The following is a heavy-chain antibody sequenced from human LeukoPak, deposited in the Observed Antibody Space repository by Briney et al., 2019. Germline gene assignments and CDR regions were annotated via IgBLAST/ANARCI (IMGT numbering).Heavy chain of an antibody. CDR3: ARGLRYYYDSSGYYPP. D-gene: IGHD3-22*01. CDR1: GGSFSGYY. Sequence: SETLSLTCAVYGGSFSGYYWSWIRQPPGKGLEWIGEINHSGSTNYNPSLKSRVTISVDTSKNQFSLKLSSVTAADTAVYYCARGLRYYYDSSGYYPPWGQGTLVTVSS. J-gene: IGHJ5*02. CDR2: INHSGST. V-gene: IGHV4-34*01.